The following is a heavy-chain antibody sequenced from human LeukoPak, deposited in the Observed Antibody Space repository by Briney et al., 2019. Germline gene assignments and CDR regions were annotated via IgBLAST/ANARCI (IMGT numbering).Heavy chain of an antibody. CDR1: GGSISSYY. CDR3: ARERGEGFWSGYYYH. D-gene: IGHD3-3*01. Sequence: PSETLSLTCTVSGGSISSYYWSWIRQPPGKGLEWIGYIYYSGSTNYNPSLKSRVTISVDTSKNQFSLKLSSVTAADTAVYYCARERGEGFWSGYYYHWGQGTLLTVSS. V-gene: IGHV4-59*01. J-gene: IGHJ5*02. CDR2: IYYSGST.